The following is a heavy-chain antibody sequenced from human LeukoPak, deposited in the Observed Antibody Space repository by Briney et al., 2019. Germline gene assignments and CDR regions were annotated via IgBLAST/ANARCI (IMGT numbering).Heavy chain of an antibody. J-gene: IGHJ6*04. Sequence: GGSLRLSCAASGFTFSSYSMNWVRQAPGKGLEWVSYISSSSSTIYYADSVKGRFTISRDNAKNSLYLQMNSLRAEDAAVYYCARVSYYDFLSGYPRADIDVWGKGTTVTVSS. CDR2: ISSSSSTI. CDR1: GFTFSSYS. CDR3: ARVSYYDFLSGYPRADIDV. V-gene: IGHV3-48*01. D-gene: IGHD3-3*01.